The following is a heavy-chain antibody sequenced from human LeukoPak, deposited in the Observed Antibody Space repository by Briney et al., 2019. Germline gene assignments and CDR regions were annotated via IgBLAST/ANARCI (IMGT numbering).Heavy chain of an antibody. Sequence: GASVKVSCKASGYTCTGYYMHCVRLAPGQGLEWMGWINPNSGGTNYAQKFQGRVTMTRDTSISTAYMELSRLRSYDFPADDGARVITIGYYYYGMDVWGQGTTVTVSS. CDR1: GYTCTGYY. V-gene: IGHV1-2*02. D-gene: IGHD3-9*01. J-gene: IGHJ6*02. CDR3: ARVITIGYYYYGMDV. CDR2: INPNSGGT.